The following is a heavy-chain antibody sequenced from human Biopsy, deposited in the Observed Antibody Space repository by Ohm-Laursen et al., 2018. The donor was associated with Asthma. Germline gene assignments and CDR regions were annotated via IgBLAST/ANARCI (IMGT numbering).Heavy chain of an antibody. J-gene: IGHJ4*02. CDR3: AREGVAGTHIED. CDR1: RFTYE. V-gene: IGHV3-30-3*01. D-gene: IGHD6-19*01. CDR2: ISYDGSSI. Sequence: SLRLSCAASRFTYEMHWVRQAPGKGLGWVAVISYDGSSIYYADSVKGRFTISRDNPKNTLSLQMNSLTAEDTAVYYCAREGVAGTHIEDWGQGTLVTVSS.